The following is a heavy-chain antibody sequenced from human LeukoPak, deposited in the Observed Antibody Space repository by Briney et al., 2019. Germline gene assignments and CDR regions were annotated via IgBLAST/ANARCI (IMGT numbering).Heavy chain of an antibody. CDR2: ISGSGGST. Sequence: PGGSLRLSCAASGFTFSSYAMSWVRQAPGKGLEWVSAISGSGGSTYYADSVKGRFTISRDNSKNTLYLQMNSLRAEDTAVYYCAKVLIAVAGTLGARDFDYWGQGTLVTVSS. D-gene: IGHD6-19*01. J-gene: IGHJ4*02. V-gene: IGHV3-23*01. CDR3: AKVLIAVAGTLGARDFDY. CDR1: GFTFSSYA.